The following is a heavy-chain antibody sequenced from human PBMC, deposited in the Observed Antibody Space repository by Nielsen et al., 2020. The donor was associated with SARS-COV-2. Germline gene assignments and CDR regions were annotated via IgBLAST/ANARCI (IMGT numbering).Heavy chain of an antibody. Sequence: GESLKISCAASGFTVSSNYMSWVRQAPGKGLEWVSVICSGGSTYYADSVKGRFTISRDNSKNTLYLQMNSLRAEDTAVYYCARDSYGGNGYFDYWGQGTLVTVSS. CDR1: GFTVSSNY. CDR3: ARDSYGGNGYFDY. J-gene: IGHJ4*02. CDR2: ICSGGST. D-gene: IGHD4-23*01. V-gene: IGHV3-53*01.